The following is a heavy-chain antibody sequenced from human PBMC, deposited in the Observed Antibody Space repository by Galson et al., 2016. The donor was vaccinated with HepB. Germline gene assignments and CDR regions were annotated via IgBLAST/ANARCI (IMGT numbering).Heavy chain of an antibody. CDR3: ARHEWLRYLDQ. J-gene: IGHJ4*02. D-gene: IGHD5-12*01. CDR2: IFYSGNT. V-gene: IGHV4-39*01. CDR1: GGSISSSSSHY. Sequence: ETLSLTCNVSGGSISSSSSHYWAWIRQPPGKGLEWIANIFYSGNTYHNPSLKSRVTMSVDTSKNQFSLKLNSVTAADTAVYYCARHEWLRYLDQWGQGTLVTVSS.